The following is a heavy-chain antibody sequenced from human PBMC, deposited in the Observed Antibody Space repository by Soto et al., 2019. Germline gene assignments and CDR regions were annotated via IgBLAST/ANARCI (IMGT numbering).Heavy chain of an antibody. CDR1: GYTFTHYY. Sequence: QVQLVQSGAEVKKPGASVKLSCRTSGYTFTHYYIPWVRQAPAQGLEWLALINPASGSTKYAQDFQGRVTLTMATSTTTVYMELSGLRAEDTAIFYCARDLAAGDHWGQGTLVTVSS. CDR2: INPASGST. V-gene: IGHV1-46*01. D-gene: IGHD6-13*01. J-gene: IGHJ4*02. CDR3: ARDLAAGDH.